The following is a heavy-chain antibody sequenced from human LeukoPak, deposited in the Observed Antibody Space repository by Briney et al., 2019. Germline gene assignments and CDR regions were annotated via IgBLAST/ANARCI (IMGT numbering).Heavy chain of an antibody. CDR2: VYYSGST. V-gene: IGHV4-59*12. Sequence: SETLSLTCTVSGGSISSYYWSWIRQPPGKGLEWIGYVYYSGSTNYNPSLKSRVTISVDTSKNQFSLKLSSVTAADTAVYYCARILARGSSSFLYWGQGTLVTVSS. J-gene: IGHJ4*02. CDR1: GGSISSYY. D-gene: IGHD6-13*01. CDR3: ARILARGSSSFLY.